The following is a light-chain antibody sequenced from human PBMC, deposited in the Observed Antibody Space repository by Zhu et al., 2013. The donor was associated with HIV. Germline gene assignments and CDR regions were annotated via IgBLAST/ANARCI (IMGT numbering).Light chain of an antibody. CDR1: QGIRTD. CDR3: LQSSLYPWT. J-gene: IGKJ1*01. Sequence: IQMTQSPSSLSASVGDRVTITCRASQGIRTDLGWYQQKPGKAPKLLLFGASALQSGVPSRFSGSGTGTEFTLTIIRLQPEDFATYYCLQSSLYPWTFGQGTKVEIK. V-gene: IGKV1-6*01. CDR2: GAS.